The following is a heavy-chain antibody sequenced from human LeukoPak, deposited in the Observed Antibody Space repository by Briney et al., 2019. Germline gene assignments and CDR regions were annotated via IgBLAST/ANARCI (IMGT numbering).Heavy chain of an antibody. CDR2: IYPGDSDI. J-gene: IGHJ4*02. CDR3: ARSDYGGSY. D-gene: IGHD4-17*01. Sequence: GESLKISCKASGYTFTSYWIGWARQMPGKGLEWMGIIYPGDSDIKYSPSFQGQVSISADKSISTAYLQWSSLKASDTAIYYCARSDYGGSYWGQGTLVTVSS. V-gene: IGHV5-51*01. CDR1: GYTFTSYW.